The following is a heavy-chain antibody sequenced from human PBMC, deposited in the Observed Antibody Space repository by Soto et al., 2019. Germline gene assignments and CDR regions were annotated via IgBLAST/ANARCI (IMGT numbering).Heavy chain of an antibody. CDR1: GGTFSSYT. CDR3: ARDRGGLELTYYYDSSAQNERDLFDP. Sequence: QVQLVQSGAEVKKPGSSVKVSCKASGGTFSSYTISWVRQAPGQGLEWMGRIIPILGIANYAQKFQGRVTITADKSTSTAYMELSSLRSEDTAVYYCARDRGGLELTYYYDSSAQNERDLFDPWGQGTLVTVSS. J-gene: IGHJ5*02. V-gene: IGHV1-69*08. CDR2: IIPILGIA. D-gene: IGHD3-22*01.